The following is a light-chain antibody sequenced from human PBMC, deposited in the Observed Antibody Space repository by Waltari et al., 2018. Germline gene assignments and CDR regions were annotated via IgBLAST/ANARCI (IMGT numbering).Light chain of an antibody. CDR1: SSNIGARHD. CDR2: GNN. V-gene: IGLV1-40*01. CDR3: QSYDSGLSGWV. J-gene: IGLJ3*02. Sequence: HSVPSQPPSVARAPGQRATSHCTEGSSNIGARHDVHWYRQLPGTAPKLLIYGNNNRPSGVPDRFSGSRSGTSASLAITGLQAEDEADYYCQSYDSGLSGWVFGGGTKLTVL.